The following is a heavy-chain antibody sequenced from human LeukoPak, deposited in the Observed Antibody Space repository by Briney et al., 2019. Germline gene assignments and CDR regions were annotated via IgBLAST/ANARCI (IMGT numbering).Heavy chain of an antibody. CDR1: GSAISISNYS. V-gene: IGHV4-39*01. D-gene: IGHD1-26*01. J-gene: IGHJ4*02. CDR3: ARRTSNPVGAIDY. Sequence: PSETLSLTCTVSGSAISISNYSWGWIRQPPGRGLEWIGSISYSVTDYNPSLKSRLTISVDTSKNHFSLNLRSVTAADTAVYYCARRTSNPVGAIDYWGQGTLVTVSS. CDR2: ISYSVT.